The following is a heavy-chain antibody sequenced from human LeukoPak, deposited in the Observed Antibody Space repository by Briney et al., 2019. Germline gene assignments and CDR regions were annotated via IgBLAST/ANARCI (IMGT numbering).Heavy chain of an antibody. D-gene: IGHD2/OR15-2a*01. CDR2: ISGSGGST. Sequence: GGSLRLSCAASGFTFSSYAMSWVRQAPGQGLEWVSAISGSGGSTYYEDSVKRRFTISRDNSKNTLYLQMSSLRAEDTAVYYCAKSFSTSSPWSRSDMGIYFDYWGQGTLVTVSS. V-gene: IGHV3-23*01. J-gene: IGHJ4*02. CDR3: AKSFSTSSPWSRSDMGIYFDY. CDR1: GFTFSSYA.